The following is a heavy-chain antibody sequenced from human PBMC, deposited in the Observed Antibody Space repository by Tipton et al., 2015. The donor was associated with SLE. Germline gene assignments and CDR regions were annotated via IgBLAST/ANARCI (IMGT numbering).Heavy chain of an antibody. D-gene: IGHD1-26*01. V-gene: IGHV4-34*01. CDR1: GGSFSGYY. CDR3: ARHGEVGAKGMDV. J-gene: IGHJ6*02. Sequence: TLSLTCAVYGGSFSGYYWSWIRQPPGKGLEWIGEINHSGSTNYNPSLKSRVTISVDTSKNQFSLKLSSVTAADTAVYYCARHGEVGAKGMDVWGQGTTVTVSS. CDR2: INHSGST.